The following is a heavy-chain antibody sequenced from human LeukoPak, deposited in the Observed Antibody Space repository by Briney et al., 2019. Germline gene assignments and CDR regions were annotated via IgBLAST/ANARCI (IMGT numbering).Heavy chain of an antibody. J-gene: IGHJ4*02. Sequence: PSETLSLTCTVSGYSISSGYYWSWIRQPPGKGLEWIGYIYYSGSTNYNPSLKSRVTISVDTSKNQFSLKLSSVTAADTAVYYCARGGSGSYYNPFVGWGQGTLVTVSS. D-gene: IGHD3-10*01. CDR3: ARGGSGSYYNPFVG. CDR1: GYSISSGYY. CDR2: IYYSGST. V-gene: IGHV4-61*01.